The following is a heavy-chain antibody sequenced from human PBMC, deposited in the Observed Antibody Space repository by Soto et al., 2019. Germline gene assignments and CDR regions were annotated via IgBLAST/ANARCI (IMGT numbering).Heavy chain of an antibody. CDR1: GFPFAPST. CDR2: ISVSVGST. V-gene: IGHV3-23*01. D-gene: IGHD2-21*02. J-gene: IGHJ4*02. Sequence: GGSLSRSCRFSGFPFAPSTVSWSRQAPGKGLEWVSTISVSVGSTYSADSVQGRFTVSSDISDNTLFLRMTSLTADDTAVYFCAKRDVPHSTSNAYFYDHWGRGVLVTVPQ. CDR3: AKRDVPHSTSNAYFYDH.